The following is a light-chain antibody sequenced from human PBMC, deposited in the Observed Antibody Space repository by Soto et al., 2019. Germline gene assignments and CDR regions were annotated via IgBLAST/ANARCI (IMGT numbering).Light chain of an antibody. CDR2: DVN. CDR3: SSYATSNTLV. Sequence: QSALTQPASVSGSPGQSINISCTETSSDVGGYNYVSWYQQHPGKAPKLMIYDVNNRPSGVSNRFSGSKSGNTASLTISGLQAEDEADYYCSSYATSNTLVFGGGTKLTVL. CDR1: SSDVGGYNY. J-gene: IGLJ2*01. V-gene: IGLV2-14*01.